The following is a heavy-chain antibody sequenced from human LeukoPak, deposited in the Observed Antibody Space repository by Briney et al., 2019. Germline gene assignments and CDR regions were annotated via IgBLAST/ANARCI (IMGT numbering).Heavy chain of an antibody. CDR3: ARVSYRSSSSDFDY. V-gene: IGHV1-18*01. D-gene: IGHD6-6*01. CDR2: ISAYNGNT. Sequence: ASVKVSCKASGYTFTNYGITWVRRAPGQGLEWMGWISAYNGNTNYAQKLQGRVTMTTDTSTTTVYMEVRSLRSDDTAVYYCARVSYRSSSSDFDYWGQGTLVTVSS. J-gene: IGHJ4*02. CDR1: GYTFTNYG.